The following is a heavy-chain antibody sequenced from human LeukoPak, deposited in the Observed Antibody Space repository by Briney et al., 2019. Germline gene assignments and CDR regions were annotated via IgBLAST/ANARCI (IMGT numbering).Heavy chain of an antibody. Sequence: PSETLSLTCTVSGGSISSGGYYWSWIRQHPGKGLEWIGYIYYSGSTNYNPSLKSRVTISVDTSKNQFSLKLSSVTAADTAVYYCARDLATVTHLYYYGMDVWGQGTTVTVSS. J-gene: IGHJ6*02. CDR1: GGSISSGGYY. CDR2: IYYSGST. CDR3: ARDLATVTHLYYYGMDV. V-gene: IGHV4-61*08. D-gene: IGHD4-17*01.